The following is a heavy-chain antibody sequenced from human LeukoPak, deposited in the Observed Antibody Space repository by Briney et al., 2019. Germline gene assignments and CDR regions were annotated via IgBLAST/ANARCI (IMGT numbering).Heavy chain of an antibody. Sequence: RGGSLRLSCAASGFTFSSYEMTWVRQAPGKGLEWVSYISSSGSTIYYADSVKGRFTISRDNAKNSLYLQMNSLRAEDTAVYYCAKLVSSGWYDYWGQGTLVTVSS. V-gene: IGHV3-48*03. D-gene: IGHD6-19*01. J-gene: IGHJ4*02. CDR2: ISSSGSTI. CDR3: AKLVSSGWYDY. CDR1: GFTFSSYE.